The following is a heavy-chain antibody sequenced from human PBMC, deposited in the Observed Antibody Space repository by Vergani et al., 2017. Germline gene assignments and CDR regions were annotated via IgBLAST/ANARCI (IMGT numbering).Heavy chain of an antibody. V-gene: IGHV3-7*03. J-gene: IGHJ4*02. CDR1: GFTFNSYW. CDR3: ARDRGFLGVTAFDY. D-gene: IGHD3-10*01. CDR2: IKQDGSEK. Sequence: EVQLVESGGGLVQPGGSLRLSCAASGFTFNSYWMSWVRQAPGKGLEWVANIKQDGSEKYFVDSVKGRFTISRDNAKNSLYLQMNSLRAEDTAVYYCARDRGFLGVTAFDYWGQGTMVTVSS.